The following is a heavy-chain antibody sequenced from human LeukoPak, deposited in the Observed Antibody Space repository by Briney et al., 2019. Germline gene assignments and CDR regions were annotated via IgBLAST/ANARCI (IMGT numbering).Heavy chain of an antibody. V-gene: IGHV4-4*07. CDR3: ARDGRSRSGYQNWFDP. CDR2: IYTSGST. J-gene: IGHJ5*02. CDR1: GGCISSYY. D-gene: IGHD3-22*01. Sequence: SETLSLTCTVSGGCISSYYWSWIRQPAGKGLEWIGRIYTSGSTNYNPSLKSRVTMSVDTSKNQFSLKLSSVTAADTAVYYCARDGRSRSGYQNWFDPWGQGTLVTVSS.